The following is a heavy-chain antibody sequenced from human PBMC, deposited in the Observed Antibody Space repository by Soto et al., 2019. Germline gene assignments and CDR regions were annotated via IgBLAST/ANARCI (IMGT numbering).Heavy chain of an antibody. V-gene: IGHV3-21*01. Sequence: EVQLVESGGGLVMPGGSLRLSCAAYGFTFSAYHMNWVRQAPGKGQEWVSSINPTSSHIYYADSVRGRFTISRDDSKNSVSLQMNSLRTEDAALYYCARGYCGGGGCYLRRDAFDVWGQGTVVTVSS. D-gene: IGHD2-15*01. CDR1: GFTFSAYH. CDR3: ARGYCGGGGCYLRRDAFDV. J-gene: IGHJ3*01. CDR2: INPTSSHI.